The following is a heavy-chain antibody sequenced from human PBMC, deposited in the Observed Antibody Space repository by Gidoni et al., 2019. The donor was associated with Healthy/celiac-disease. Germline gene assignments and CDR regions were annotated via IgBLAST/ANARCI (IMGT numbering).Heavy chain of an antibody. CDR1: GFTFSNAW. CDR2: IKSKTDGGTT. V-gene: IGHV3-15*01. CDR3: TTDVPLSGSDY. D-gene: IGHD6-19*01. J-gene: IGHJ4*02. Sequence: EVQLVESGGGLVKPGGSLRLSCAASGFTFSNAWMSWVRQAPGKGLEWVGRIKSKTDGGTTDYAAPVKGSFTISRDDSKNTLYLQMNSLKTEDTAVYYCTTDVPLSGSDYWGQGTLVTVSS.